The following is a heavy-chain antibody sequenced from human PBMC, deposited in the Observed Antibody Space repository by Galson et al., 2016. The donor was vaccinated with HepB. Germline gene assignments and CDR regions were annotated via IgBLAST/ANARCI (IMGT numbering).Heavy chain of an antibody. CDR3: ARMRAFDI. CDR2: ITHSGST. Sequence: SETLSLTCAVYGGSFSGAYWNWIRQSADKGLEWIGDITHSGSTNYNPSLESRVTISVDTSKNQFPLKLISVTAADTAVYYCARMRAFDIWSQGTMVAVSS. CDR1: GGSFSGAY. V-gene: IGHV4-34*01. J-gene: IGHJ3*02.